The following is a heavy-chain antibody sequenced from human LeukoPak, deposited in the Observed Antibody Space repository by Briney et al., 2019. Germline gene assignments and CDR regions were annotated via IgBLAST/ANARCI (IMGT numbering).Heavy chain of an antibody. CDR1: AGSISSGDYY. CDR3: ASNYYGSGSYGFYFDY. CDR2: ISYSGST. V-gene: IGHV4-30-4*01. J-gene: IGHJ4*02. D-gene: IGHD3-10*01. Sequence: SQTLSLTCTFSAGSISSGDYYWSWMLQPPGKGLESIGYISYSGSTYHNPSLKSRVTISSDTSKNQFSLKLSSVTAADTAVYYCASNYYGSGSYGFYFDYWGQGSLVTVSS.